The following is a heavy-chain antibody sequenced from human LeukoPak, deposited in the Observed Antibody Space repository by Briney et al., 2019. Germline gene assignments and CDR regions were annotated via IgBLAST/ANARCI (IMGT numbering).Heavy chain of an antibody. Sequence: TSETLSLTCAVYGGSFSGYYWSWIRQPPGKGLEWLGEINHSGSTNYNPSLKSRVTISVDTSKNQFSLKLSSVTAADTAVYYCARGRRISYYYYYYMDVWGKGTTVTVSS. J-gene: IGHJ6*03. V-gene: IGHV4-34*01. CDR3: ARGRRISYYYYYYMDV. CDR2: INHSGST. CDR1: GGSFSGYY.